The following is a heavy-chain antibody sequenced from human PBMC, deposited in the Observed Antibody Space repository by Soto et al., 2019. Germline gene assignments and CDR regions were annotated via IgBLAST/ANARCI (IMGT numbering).Heavy chain of an antibody. Sequence: GGTLILSCAAPGVPFSCYFMNLVRQAPGKGLEWVSSISSSSGYIYYADSVKGRFTISRDNAKNSLYLQMNSLRAEDTAVYFCVRVDTAMPNGLFDAWGQGIQVNVSA. CDR1: GVPFSCYF. V-gene: IGHV3-21*01. CDR3: VRVDTAMPNGLFDA. D-gene: IGHD5-18*01. CDR2: ISSSSGYI. J-gene: IGHJ4*02.